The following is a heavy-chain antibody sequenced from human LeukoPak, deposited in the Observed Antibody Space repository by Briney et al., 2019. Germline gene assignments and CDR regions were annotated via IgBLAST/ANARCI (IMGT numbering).Heavy chain of an antibody. D-gene: IGHD1-26*01. V-gene: IGHV3-48*03. CDR2: ISSSGSTI. Sequence: GGSLRLSCAASGFTFSTYEMNWVRQAPGKGLEWVSYISSSGSTIYYADSVKGRFTISRDNSKNTLYLQMNSLRAEDTAVYYCAKGWELLSNWFDPWGQGTLVTVSS. J-gene: IGHJ5*02. CDR3: AKGWELLSNWFDP. CDR1: GFTFSTYE.